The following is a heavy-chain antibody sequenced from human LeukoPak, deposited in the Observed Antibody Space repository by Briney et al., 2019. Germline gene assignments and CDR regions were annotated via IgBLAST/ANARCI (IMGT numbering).Heavy chain of an antibody. V-gene: IGHV1-69*02. CDR3: ARNGRGYSGYDRLYYFDY. Sequence: ASVKVSCKASGGTFSSYTISWVRQAPGQGLEWMGRIIPILGIANYAQKFQGRVTITADKSTSTAYMELSSLRSEDTAVYYCARNGRGYSGYDRLYYFDYWGQGTLVTVSS. D-gene: IGHD5-12*01. CDR2: IIPILGIA. J-gene: IGHJ4*02. CDR1: GGTFSSYT.